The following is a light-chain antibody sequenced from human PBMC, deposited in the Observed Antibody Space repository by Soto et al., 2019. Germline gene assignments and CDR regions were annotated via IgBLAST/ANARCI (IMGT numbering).Light chain of an antibody. CDR3: QQYGSSRMYT. Sequence: EIVLTQSPGTLPLSPGEGATLSCRAGQSVSGSYLAWYQQKPGQAPRLLIYDASRRATGIPDRLSGSRSGTDFTLTISRLEPEDVAAYYCQQYGSSRMYTFGQGTKLEIK. V-gene: IGKV3-20*01. CDR2: DAS. CDR1: QSVSGSY. J-gene: IGKJ2*01.